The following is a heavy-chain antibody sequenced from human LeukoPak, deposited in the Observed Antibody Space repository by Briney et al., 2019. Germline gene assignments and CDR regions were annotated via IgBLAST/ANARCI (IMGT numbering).Heavy chain of an antibody. Sequence: PGGSLRLPCAASGFTFSSSWMHWVRQAPGKGLMWVSHINSGASTTTYADSVKGRFTISRDNAKNTLYLQMNSLRAEDTAVYYCASLSTHDYGDPWGQGTLVTVSS. D-gene: IGHD4-17*01. J-gene: IGHJ4*02. V-gene: IGHV3-74*01. CDR2: INSGASTT. CDR1: GFTFSSSW. CDR3: ASLSTHDYGDP.